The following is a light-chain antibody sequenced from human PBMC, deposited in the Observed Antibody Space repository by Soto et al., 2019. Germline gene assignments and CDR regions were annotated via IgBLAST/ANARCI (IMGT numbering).Light chain of an antibody. V-gene: IGLV2-14*01. CDR3: SSYTSSSTLV. Sequence: QSALTQPASVSGSPGQSITTACTGTSSDVGGYNYVSWYQQHPGKAPKLMIYEVSNRPSGVSNRFSGSKSGNTASLTISGLQADDEADYYCSSYTSSSTLVFGGGTKLTVL. CDR2: EVS. CDR1: SSDVGGYNY. J-gene: IGLJ2*01.